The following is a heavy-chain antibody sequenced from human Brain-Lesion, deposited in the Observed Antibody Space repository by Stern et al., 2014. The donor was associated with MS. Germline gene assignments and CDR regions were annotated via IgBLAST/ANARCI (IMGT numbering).Heavy chain of an antibody. Sequence: GGSISSGGYYWSWIRQPAGKGLEWIGRIFNSGSTRYNPSLKSRVTISIDTSKNQFSLRLNSMTAADTAVYYCARGRVVPGFQYYATDVWGQGTTVIVSS. CDR1: GGSISSGGYY. J-gene: IGHJ6*02. V-gene: IGHV4-61*02. D-gene: IGHD2-2*01. CDR3: ARGRVVPGFQYYATDV. CDR2: IFNSGST.